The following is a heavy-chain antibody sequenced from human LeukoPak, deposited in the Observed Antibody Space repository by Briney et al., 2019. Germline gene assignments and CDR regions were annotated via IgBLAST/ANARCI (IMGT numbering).Heavy chain of an antibody. V-gene: IGHV1-69*01. Sequence: GASVTVSFTASGGTFSIYAISWVRQAPGQGLEWMGGIIPIFGTANYAQKFQGRVTITADESTSTAYMELSSLRSEDTAVYYCARERMVRGVTPLNWFDPWGQGTLVTVSS. D-gene: IGHD3-10*01. J-gene: IGHJ5*02. CDR2: IIPIFGTA. CDR3: ARERMVRGVTPLNWFDP. CDR1: GGTFSIYA.